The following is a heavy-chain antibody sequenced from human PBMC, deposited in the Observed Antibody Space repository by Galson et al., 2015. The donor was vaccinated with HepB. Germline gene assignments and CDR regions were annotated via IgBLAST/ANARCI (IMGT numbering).Heavy chain of an antibody. V-gene: IGHV3-23*01. D-gene: IGHD4-17*01. Sequence: SLRLSCAASGFTFSSYAMSWVRQAPGKGLEWVSAISGSGGSTYYADSVKGRFTISRDNSKNTLYLQMNSLRAEDTAVYYCAKQAYPNDYGDYVLDYWGQGTLVTVSS. CDR2: ISGSGGST. CDR3: AKQAYPNDYGDYVLDY. CDR1: GFTFSSYA. J-gene: IGHJ4*02.